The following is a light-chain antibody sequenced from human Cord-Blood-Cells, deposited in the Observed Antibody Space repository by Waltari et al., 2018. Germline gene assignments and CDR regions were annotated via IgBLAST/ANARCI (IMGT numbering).Light chain of an antibody. V-gene: IGKV1-33*01. CDR3: QQYDNLPPYT. Sequence: DIQMTQSQSSLSASVGDSVTITCQASQDINNYLNWYQQKPGKAPKLLIYDASNLETGVPSRFSGSGSGTDFTFTISRLQPEDIATYYCQQYDNLPPYTFGQGTKLEIK. CDR1: QDINNY. J-gene: IGKJ2*01. CDR2: DAS.